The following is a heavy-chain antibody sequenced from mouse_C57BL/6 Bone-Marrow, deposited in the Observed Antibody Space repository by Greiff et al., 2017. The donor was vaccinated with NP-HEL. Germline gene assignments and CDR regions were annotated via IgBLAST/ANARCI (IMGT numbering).Heavy chain of an antibody. CDR1: GYTFTSYW. Sequence: QVQLQQPGAELVKPGASVKLSCKASGYTFTSYWMQWVKQRPGQGLEWIGEIDPSDSYTNYNQKFKGKATLTVATSSSTSYMQLSSLTSEDSAVYYCARDSSGWFAYWGQGTLVTVSA. CDR3: ARDSSGWFAY. CDR2: IDPSDSYT. D-gene: IGHD3-2*01. V-gene: IGHV1-50*01. J-gene: IGHJ3*01.